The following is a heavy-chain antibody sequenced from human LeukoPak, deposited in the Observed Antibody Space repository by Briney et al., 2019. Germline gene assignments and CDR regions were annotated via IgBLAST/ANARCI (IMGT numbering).Heavy chain of an antibody. CDR1: GFTFSSYA. V-gene: IGHV3-30*04. J-gene: IGHJ6*03. CDR2: ISYDGSNK. CDR3: AKDMTTVTTPYYYYYMDV. D-gene: IGHD4-17*01. Sequence: GGSLRLSCAASGFTFSSYAMHWVRQAPGKGLEWVAVISYDGSNKYYADSVKGRFTISRDNSKNTLYLQMNSLRAEDTAVYYCAKDMTTVTTPYYYYYMDVWGKGTTVTISS.